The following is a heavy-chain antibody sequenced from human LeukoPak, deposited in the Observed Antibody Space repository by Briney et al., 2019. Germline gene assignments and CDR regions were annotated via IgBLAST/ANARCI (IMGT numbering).Heavy chain of an antibody. D-gene: IGHD1-1*01. Sequence: GGSLRLSCAASGFIFSSYDMHWARQAPGKGLEWVALISSDGTNKYYADSVKGRFTISRDNSKNTLYLQMNSLRGEDTAVYYCVKVLVTYTVDVWGQGTTVTVPS. CDR1: GFIFSSYD. CDR3: VKVLVTYTVDV. CDR2: ISSDGTNK. V-gene: IGHV3-30*18. J-gene: IGHJ6*02.